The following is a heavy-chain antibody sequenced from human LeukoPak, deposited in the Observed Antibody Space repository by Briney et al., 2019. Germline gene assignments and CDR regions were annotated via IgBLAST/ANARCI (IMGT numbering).Heavy chain of an antibody. V-gene: IGHV4-30-4*01. D-gene: IGHD6-19*01. CDR1: GGSISSGGYY. CDR3: ARYPHIAVAGISSDRAFDI. J-gene: IGHJ3*02. CDR2: IYYSGST. Sequence: PSQTLSLTCTVSGGSISSGGYYWSWIRQPPGKGLEWIGYIYYSGSTYYNPSLKSRVTISVDTSKNQFSLKLSSVTAADTAVYYCARYPHIAVAGISSDRAFDIWGQGTMVTVSS.